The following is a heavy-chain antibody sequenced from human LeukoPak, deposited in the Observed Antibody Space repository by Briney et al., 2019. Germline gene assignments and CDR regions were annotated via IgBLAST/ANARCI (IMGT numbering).Heavy chain of an antibody. CDR2: ISNSGGST. J-gene: IGHJ4*02. V-gene: IGHV3-23*01. CDR3: AKEGFDS. CDR1: GFTVSSNY. Sequence: GGSLRLSCAASGFTVSSNYMSWVRQAPGKGLEWVSSISNSGGSTYYADSVKGRFTISRDNSKNTLYLQVNSLRAEDTAVYYCAKEGFDSWGQGTLVTVSS.